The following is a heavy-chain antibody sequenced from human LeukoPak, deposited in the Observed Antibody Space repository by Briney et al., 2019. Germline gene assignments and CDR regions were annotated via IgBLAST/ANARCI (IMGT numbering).Heavy chain of an antibody. V-gene: IGHV4-59*01. CDR3: ARGATYYDSSRYYYHAFDI. Sequence: SQTLSLTCTVSGGXISTYYCSWIRQPPGRGLKWIGYINYSGSTNNNPSLKSRVTISVDTSKNQFSLKLRSVTAADTAVYYCARGATYYDSSRYYYHAFDIWGQGTMVTVSS. CDR1: GGXISTYY. D-gene: IGHD3-22*01. J-gene: IGHJ3*02. CDR2: INYSGST.